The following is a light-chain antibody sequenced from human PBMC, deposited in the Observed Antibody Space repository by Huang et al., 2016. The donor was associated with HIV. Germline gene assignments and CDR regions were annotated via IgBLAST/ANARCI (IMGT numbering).Light chain of an antibody. Sequence: EIVLTQSPDTLSLSPGESATLSCRASQSVSRHLAWYQHKPGQSPRRLIYGASNRAAGIPARFSGSGSGTDFALSISSLEPEDFAVYYCQQRDNWPPMYTFGQGTKLEIK. CDR2: GAS. CDR3: QQRDNWPPMYT. CDR1: QSVSRH. J-gene: IGKJ2*01. V-gene: IGKV3-11*01.